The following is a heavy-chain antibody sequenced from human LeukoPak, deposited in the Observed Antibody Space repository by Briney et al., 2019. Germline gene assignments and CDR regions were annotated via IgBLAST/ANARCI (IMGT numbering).Heavy chain of an antibody. Sequence: GASVKVSCKASGYTFTGYYMHWVRQAPGQGLEWMGWINPNSGGTNYAQKFQGRVTMTRDTSISTAYMELSRLRSDDTAVYYCARGSSSSIAYDRDYFDYWGQGTLVTVSS. CDR2: INPNSGGT. V-gene: IGHV1-2*02. CDR3: ARGSSSSIAYDRDYFDY. J-gene: IGHJ4*02. D-gene: IGHD6-6*01. CDR1: GYTFTGYY.